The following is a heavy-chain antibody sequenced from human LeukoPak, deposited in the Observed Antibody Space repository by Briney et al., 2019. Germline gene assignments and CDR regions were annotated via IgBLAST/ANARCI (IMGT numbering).Heavy chain of an antibody. CDR2: IKEDGSET. J-gene: IGHJ4*02. D-gene: IGHD5-24*01. CDR3: ARETPRRGETRDGYR. V-gene: IGHV3-7*03. CDR1: GFTFKKYW. Sequence: GGSLRLSCAASGFTFKKYWMNWVRQVPGKRLECLANIKEDGSETYYADSVKGRFTISRDNPKNLLFLQINSLRVEDTAVYYCARETPRRGETRDGYRWGQGTLVTVSS.